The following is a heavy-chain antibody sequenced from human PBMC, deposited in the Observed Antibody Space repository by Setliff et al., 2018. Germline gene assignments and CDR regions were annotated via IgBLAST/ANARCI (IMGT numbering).Heavy chain of an antibody. CDR2: FDPEDGET. V-gene: IGHV1-24*01. D-gene: IGHD1-26*01. J-gene: IGHJ3*02. CDR1: GGTFSSYA. Sequence: VSVKVSCKASGGTFSSYAISWVRQAPGKGLEWMGGFDPEDGETIYAQKFQGRVTMTEDTSTDTAYMELSSLRSEDTAVYYCATNLNSGSLTPDAFDIWGQGTMVTVSS. CDR3: ATNLNSGSLTPDAFDI.